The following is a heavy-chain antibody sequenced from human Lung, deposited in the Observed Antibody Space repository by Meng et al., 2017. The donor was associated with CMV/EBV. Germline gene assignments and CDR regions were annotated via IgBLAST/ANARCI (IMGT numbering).Heavy chain of an antibody. Sequence: QGRLQEWVPGMWRPSPPLSSTCTVLGGAISSGDYCWSWIRQPPGKGLEWIGYIYYTGSTYYNPSLKSRVIISVDTSKNQFSLKLNSVTAADTAVYYCARVGGCSGGGCYHRLFDYWGQGTLVTVSS. CDR2: IYYTGST. CDR3: ARVGGCSGGGCYHRLFDY. D-gene: IGHD2-15*01. J-gene: IGHJ4*02. V-gene: IGHV4-30-4*01. CDR1: GGAISSGDYC.